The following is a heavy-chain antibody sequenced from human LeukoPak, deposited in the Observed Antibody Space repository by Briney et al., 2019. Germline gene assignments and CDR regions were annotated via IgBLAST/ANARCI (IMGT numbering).Heavy chain of an antibody. J-gene: IGHJ4*02. V-gene: IGHV1-8*01. CDR1: GYTFTSYD. D-gene: IGHD6-19*01. Sequence: GASVKLSCKASGYTFTSYDCNLVRQPTAQGLEWMGWMNANSGHTGYAQKCQGRLTMDRNTSISTAYMELSSLRSEDTAVYYCAIASIAVPCGYWGQATLVTVSS. CDR2: MNANSGHT. CDR3: AIASIAVPCGY.